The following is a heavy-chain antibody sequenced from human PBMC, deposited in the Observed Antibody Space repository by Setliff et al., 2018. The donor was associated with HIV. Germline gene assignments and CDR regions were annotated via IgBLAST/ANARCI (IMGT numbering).Heavy chain of an antibody. J-gene: IGHJ4*02. CDR1: GFTFSSYW. V-gene: IGHV3-74*01. Sequence: PGGSLRLSCTASGFTFSSYWVHWVRQAPGKGLVWVSRINSDGTNTDYADSVKGRFTISRDNAKNTLYLQMSSLRAEDTAVYYCTRARGAVFRGHFYGSSWLDYWGQGTLVTVPQ. D-gene: IGHD6-13*01. CDR2: INSDGTNT. CDR3: TRARGAVFRGHFYGSSWLDY.